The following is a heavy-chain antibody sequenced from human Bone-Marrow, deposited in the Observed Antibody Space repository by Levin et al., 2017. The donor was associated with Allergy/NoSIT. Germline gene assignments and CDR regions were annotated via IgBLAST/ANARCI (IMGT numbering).Heavy chain of an antibody. CDR2: ISSSGST. CDR3: ARDDYSDFTGWV. J-gene: IGHJ4*02. Sequence: SQTLSLTCTVSGGSVSSDTYYWSWIRQPPGKGLEWIGYISSSGSTSYNPSLMSRVTISLHTSKNQFSLRLTSVTPADTAVYYCARDDYSDFTGWVWGQGSLVTVSA. D-gene: IGHD3-9*01. CDR1: GGSVSSDTYY. V-gene: IGHV4-61*01.